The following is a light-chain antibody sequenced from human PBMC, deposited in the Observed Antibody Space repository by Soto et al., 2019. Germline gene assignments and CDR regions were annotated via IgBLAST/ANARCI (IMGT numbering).Light chain of an antibody. CDR1: QSVSNNY. CDR2: GAS. V-gene: IGKV3-20*01. CDR3: QQYGSSGT. Sequence: EIVLTQSPGTLSLSPGERATLSCRASQSVSNNYLAWYQQKPGQAPRLLIYGASNRATGIPDRFSGSGSGKNFPLTISRLEAEDFAVYYCQQYGSSGTFGQGTKVEIK. J-gene: IGKJ1*01.